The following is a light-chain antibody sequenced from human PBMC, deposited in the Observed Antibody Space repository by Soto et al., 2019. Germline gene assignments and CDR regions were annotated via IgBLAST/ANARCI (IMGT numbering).Light chain of an antibody. CDR1: QSLVHSDGNTY. J-gene: IGKJ4*01. CDR2: KVS. CDR3: IQGTHWPRS. Sequence: DVVVTQSPYSLPVTLGQPASISCRSSQSLVHSDGNTYLNWFQQRPGQSPRRLIYKVSERDSGVPDRFSGSGSGTDFTLRISRVEAEDFGVFYCIQGTHWPRSFGGGTKVET. V-gene: IGKV2-30*02.